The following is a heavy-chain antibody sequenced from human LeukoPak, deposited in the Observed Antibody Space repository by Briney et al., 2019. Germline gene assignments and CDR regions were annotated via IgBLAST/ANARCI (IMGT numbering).Heavy chain of an antibody. CDR1: GFTFSGSA. D-gene: IGHD5-24*01. Sequence: PGGSLRLSCAASGFTFSGSAMHWVSQASGKGLEWVGRIRSKAISYASAYAASVKGRFTISRDDSKNTAYLQMNSLKTEDTAVYYCTSRDGYNGDLDYWGQGTLVTVSS. J-gene: IGHJ4*02. CDR2: IRSKAISYAS. CDR3: TSRDGYNGDLDY. V-gene: IGHV3-73*01.